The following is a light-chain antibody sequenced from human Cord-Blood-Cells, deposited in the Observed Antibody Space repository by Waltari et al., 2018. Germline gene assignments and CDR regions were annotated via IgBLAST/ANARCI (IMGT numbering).Light chain of an antibody. V-gene: IGKV1-39*01. CDR3: QQSYSTPPS. CDR2: AAS. Sequence: DIQMTHSPSSLSASVGERVTITCRSSQSISSYLNWYQQKPGKAPKLLIYAASSLQSGVPSRFSVSGSGTDFTLTISSLQPEDLATYYCQQSYSTPPSFCQGTKLEIK. CDR1: QSISSY. J-gene: IGKJ2*03.